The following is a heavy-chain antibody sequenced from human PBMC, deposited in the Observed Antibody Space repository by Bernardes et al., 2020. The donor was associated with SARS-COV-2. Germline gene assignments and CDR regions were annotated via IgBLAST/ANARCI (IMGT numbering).Heavy chain of an antibody. CDR3: ARIKVPVYYDNSGNSAFDI. J-gene: IGHJ3*02. CDR1: GDSISSSTYY. D-gene: IGHD3-22*01. Sequence: SDTLSLICTVSGDSISSSTYYWSWIRQPPGKGLEWIGQINYSRSTNQNPSLKSRVTISVDKSKNQFSLKLSSVTAADTAVYYCARIKVPVYYDNSGNSAFDIWGQGTTVTVSS. V-gene: IGHV4-39*07. CDR2: INYSRST.